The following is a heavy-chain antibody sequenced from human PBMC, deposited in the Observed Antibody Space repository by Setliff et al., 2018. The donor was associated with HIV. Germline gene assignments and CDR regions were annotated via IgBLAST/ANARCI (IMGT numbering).Heavy chain of an antibody. CDR2: ITSYNGNT. V-gene: IGHV1-18*01. D-gene: IGHD1-26*01. J-gene: IGHJ2*01. Sequence: ASVKVSCKASGYTFSNYGITWVRQAPGQGLEWMGWITSYNGNTNYAKKFKGRVTMTTDTSTSIAYMELKSLRSEDTAVYYCARDHHSGRGSNFPWYSDLWGRGSLVTVSS. CDR1: GYTFSNYG. CDR3: ARDHHSGRGSNFPWYSDL.